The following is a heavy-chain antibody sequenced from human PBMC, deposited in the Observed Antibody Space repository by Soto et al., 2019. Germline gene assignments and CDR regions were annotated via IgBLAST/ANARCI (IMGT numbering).Heavy chain of an antibody. V-gene: IGHV4-4*02. Sequence: SETLSLTCAVSGGSISSSNWWSWVRQPPGKGLEWIGEIYHSGSTNYNPSLKSRVTILVDKSKNQFSLKLSSVTAADTAVYYCAREPPRSCTGRRCLYYFDQWGQGALVTVPS. J-gene: IGHJ4*02. CDR1: GGSISSSNW. CDR2: IYHSGST. D-gene: IGHD2-8*02. CDR3: AREPPRSCTGRRCLYYFDQ.